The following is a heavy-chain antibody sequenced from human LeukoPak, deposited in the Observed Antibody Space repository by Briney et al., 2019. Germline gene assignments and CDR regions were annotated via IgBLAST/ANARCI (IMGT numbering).Heavy chain of an antibody. Sequence: GGSLRLSCAASGFTVSSNYMSWVRQAPGTGLEWVSHISGSGGSTKYSGSVKGRFTISRDNSKNTLYLQINSLGADDTAVYYCAKDQDPHSYGSGSYAPFDYWGQGTLVTVSS. V-gene: IGHV3-23*01. CDR2: ISGSGGST. D-gene: IGHD3-10*01. J-gene: IGHJ4*02. CDR3: AKDQDPHSYGSGSYAPFDY. CDR1: GFTVSSNY.